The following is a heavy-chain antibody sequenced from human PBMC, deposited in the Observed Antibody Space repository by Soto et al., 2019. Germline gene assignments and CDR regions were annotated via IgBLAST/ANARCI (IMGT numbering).Heavy chain of an antibody. Sequence: SETLSLTCTVSGGSISSYYWSWIRQPPGKGLEWIGYIYYSGSTNYNPSLKSRVTISVDTSKNQFSLKLSSVTAADTAVYYCASLRGTYYDFWSDAPHRNYMDVWGKGTTVTVSS. J-gene: IGHJ6*03. CDR1: GGSISSYY. D-gene: IGHD3-3*01. V-gene: IGHV4-59*08. CDR3: ASLRGTYYDFWSDAPHRNYMDV. CDR2: IYYSGST.